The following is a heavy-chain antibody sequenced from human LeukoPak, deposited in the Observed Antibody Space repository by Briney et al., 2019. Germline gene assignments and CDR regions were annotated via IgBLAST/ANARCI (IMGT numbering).Heavy chain of an antibody. V-gene: IGHV3-48*03. Sequence: RGSLRLSCAASGFTFSSYEMNWVRQAPGKGLEWVSYISSSGSTIYYADSVKGRFTISRDNAKNSLYLQMNSLRAEDTAVYYCAITPGIAAAGSYWGQGTLVTVSS. CDR2: ISSSGSTI. D-gene: IGHD6-13*01. CDR1: GFTFSSYE. CDR3: AITPGIAAAGSY. J-gene: IGHJ4*02.